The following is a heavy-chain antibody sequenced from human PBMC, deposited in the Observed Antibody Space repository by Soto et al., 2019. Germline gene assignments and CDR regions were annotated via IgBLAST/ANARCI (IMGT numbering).Heavy chain of an antibody. J-gene: IGHJ3*02. V-gene: IGHV4-59*01. CDR1: GGFI. CDR2: IYNSGRY. CDR3: ARDHMNVYYDSSGLLDI. Sequence: PSETIPLTCTVSGGFIWGWIRQSPDKGLEWIGYIYNSGRYNYNPSLESRLTISIDTSKNQFSLRLASVTAADTAVYYCARDHMNVYYDSSGLLDIWGQGTMAT. D-gene: IGHD3-22*01.